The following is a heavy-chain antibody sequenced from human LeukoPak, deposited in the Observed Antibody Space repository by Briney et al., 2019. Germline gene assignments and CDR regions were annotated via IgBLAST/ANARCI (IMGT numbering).Heavy chain of an antibody. Sequence: GGSLRLSCAASGFTFSSYPMSWVRQAPGKGLEWVANINQDGSEKHFVDSVRGRFTISRDNAKNSLYLQMNSLRAEDTAVYYCASHYWSYWGQGTLVTVSS. V-gene: IGHV3-7*02. CDR1: GFTFSSYP. D-gene: IGHD1-26*01. CDR3: ASHYWSY. CDR2: INQDGSEK. J-gene: IGHJ1*01.